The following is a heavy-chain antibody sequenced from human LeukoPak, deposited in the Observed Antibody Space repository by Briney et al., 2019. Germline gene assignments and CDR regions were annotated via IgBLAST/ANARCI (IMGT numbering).Heavy chain of an antibody. Sequence: LGGSLRLSCAASGFTFSSYAMHWVRQAPGKGLEWVAVISYDGSNRYYADSVKGRFTISRDISKNTLYLQMDSLRAEDTAVYYCARPLASGSYYIMEYWGQGTLVTVSS. D-gene: IGHD3-10*01. V-gene: IGHV3-30-3*01. CDR2: ISYDGSNR. J-gene: IGHJ4*02. CDR3: ARPLASGSYYIMEY. CDR1: GFTFSSYA.